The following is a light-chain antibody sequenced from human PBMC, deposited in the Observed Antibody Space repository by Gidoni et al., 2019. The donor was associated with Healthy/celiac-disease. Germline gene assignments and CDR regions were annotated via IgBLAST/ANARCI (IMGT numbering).Light chain of an antibody. CDR3: QAWDSSTDVV. Sequence: SYELTQPPSVYVSPGQTASVTCSGDKWGDKYACGLQQQPGKSPVLVIYQDSTRPSGRPELFSGSTSGNTAPLTISWTQAMDEADYYCQAWDSSTDVVFGGGTKLTVL. CDR1: KWGDKY. J-gene: IGLJ2*01. V-gene: IGLV3-1*01. CDR2: QDS.